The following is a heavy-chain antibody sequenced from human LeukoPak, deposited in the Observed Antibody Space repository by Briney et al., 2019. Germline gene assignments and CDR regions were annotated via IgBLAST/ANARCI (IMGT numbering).Heavy chain of an antibody. J-gene: IGHJ4*02. Sequence: PGGSLRLSCAASGFTFGTYSMNWVRQAPGKGLEWVSSITSSRIYIYYADSVKGRFTISRDNAKNSLYLQMNSLRAEDTAMYYCARDQGGMVSYWGQGTLVTVSS. CDR1: GFTFGTYS. CDR3: ARDQGGMVSY. D-gene: IGHD5/OR15-5a*01. V-gene: IGHV3-21*01. CDR2: ITSSRIYI.